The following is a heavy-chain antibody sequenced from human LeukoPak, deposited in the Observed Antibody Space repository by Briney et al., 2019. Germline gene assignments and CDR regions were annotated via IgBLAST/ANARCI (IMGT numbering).Heavy chain of an antibody. CDR3: ARGHIAVAGKLGY. CDR2: ISSSSSTI. V-gene: IGHV3-48*01. CDR1: GFTFNNYG. D-gene: IGHD6-19*01. Sequence: GGSLRLSCAASGFTFNNYGMIWVRQAPGKGLEWVSYISSSSSTITYADSVRGRFTISRDNAKNSLYLQMNSLRVEDTAVYYCARGHIAVAGKLGYWGQGTLVTVSS. J-gene: IGHJ4*02.